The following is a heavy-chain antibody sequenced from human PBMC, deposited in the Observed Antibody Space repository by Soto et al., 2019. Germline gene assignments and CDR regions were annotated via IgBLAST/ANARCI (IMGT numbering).Heavy chain of an antibody. Sequence: GASVKVSCKASGGTFSSYAISWVRQAPGQGLEWMGGIIPIFGTANYAQKFQGRVTITADESTSTAYMELSSLRSEDTAVYYCARVAPGYCSSTSCYDSYYYYGMDVWGQGTTVTVSS. V-gene: IGHV1-69*13. CDR3: ARVAPGYCSSTSCYDSYYYYGMDV. D-gene: IGHD2-2*01. J-gene: IGHJ6*02. CDR1: GGTFSSYA. CDR2: IIPIFGTA.